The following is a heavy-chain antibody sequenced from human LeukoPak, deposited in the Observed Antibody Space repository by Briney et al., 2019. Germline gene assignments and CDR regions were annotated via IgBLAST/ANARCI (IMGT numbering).Heavy chain of an antibody. CDR1: GGSISSYY. CDR3: ARQQLSQLYYFDN. CDR2: IYYTGST. Sequence: SETLSLTCTVTGGSISSYYWSWLRQPPGKGLEWIGYIYYTGSTNYNPSLKSRVIISVDTSKNQFSLKLSSVTAADTAVYYCARQQLSQLYYFDNWGQGTLVTVSS. J-gene: IGHJ4*02. D-gene: IGHD6-13*01. V-gene: IGHV4-59*01.